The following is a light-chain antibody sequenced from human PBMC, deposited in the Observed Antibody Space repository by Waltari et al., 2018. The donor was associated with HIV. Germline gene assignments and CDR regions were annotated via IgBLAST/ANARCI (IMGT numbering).Light chain of an antibody. V-gene: IGLV2-11*01. CDR3: CSYAGTYTYVL. CDR1: SSDVGGDDS. J-gene: IGLJ3*02. CDR2: EVI. Sequence: SALTQPRSVSGSPGQSATIPCTRTSSDVGGDDSVSWYLQHPGKVPKLIIYEVIKRPSGVPDRFSGSKSGNTASLTISGLQTEDEADYFCCSYAGTYTYVLFGGGTKLTVL.